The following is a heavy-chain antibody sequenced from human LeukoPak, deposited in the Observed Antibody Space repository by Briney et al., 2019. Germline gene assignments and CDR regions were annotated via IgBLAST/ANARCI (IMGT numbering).Heavy chain of an antibody. V-gene: IGHV4-34*01. Sequence: SETLSLTCAVYGGSFSGYYWSWIRQPPRKGLEWIGEINHSGSTNYNPSLKSRVTISVDTSKNQFSLKLSSVTAADTAVYYCARNSPAALDVWGQGTTVTVSS. CDR1: GGSFSGYY. J-gene: IGHJ6*02. D-gene: IGHD2/OR15-2a*01. CDR3: ARNSPAALDV. CDR2: INHSGST.